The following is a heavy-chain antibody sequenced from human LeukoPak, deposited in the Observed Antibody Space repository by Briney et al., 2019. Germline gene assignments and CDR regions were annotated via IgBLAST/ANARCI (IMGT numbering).Heavy chain of an antibody. CDR3: AREPLTTRYYYYYGMDV. J-gene: IGHJ6*02. D-gene: IGHD4-17*01. CDR2: FYHSGST. Sequence: SETLSLTCAVSGGSISSGGYSWSWIRQPPGKGLEWIGYFYHSGSTYYNPSLKSRVTISVDRSKNQFSLKLSSVTAADTAVYYCAREPLTTRYYYYYGMDVWGQGTTVTVSS. V-gene: IGHV4-30-2*01. CDR1: GGSISSGGYS.